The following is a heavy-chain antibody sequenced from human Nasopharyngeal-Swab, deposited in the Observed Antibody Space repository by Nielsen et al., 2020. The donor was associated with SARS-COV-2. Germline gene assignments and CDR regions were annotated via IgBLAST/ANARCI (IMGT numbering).Heavy chain of an antibody. D-gene: IGHD3-10*01. CDR3: ATHPLRGPFDF. CDR1: GGSFSGHY. Sequence: SETLSLTCAVYGGSFSGHYWAWIRQPPGKGLQWMATIFYSGLTYYHPSLESLVTISVDTSKNQFSLRLASVTAADTAMYYCATHPLRGPFDFLGQGTLVSVSS. CDR2: IFYSGLT. J-gene: IGHJ4*02. V-gene: IGHV4-34*12.